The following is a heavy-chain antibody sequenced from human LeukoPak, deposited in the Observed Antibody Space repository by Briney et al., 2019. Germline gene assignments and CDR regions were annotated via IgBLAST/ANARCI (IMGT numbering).Heavy chain of an antibody. CDR1: GFTFGVYA. CDR2: IRSKAYGGTT. V-gene: IGHV3-49*04. J-gene: IGHJ4*02. CDR3: AKTDSSGYQRFDY. D-gene: IGHD3-22*01. Sequence: GGSLRLSCTASGFTFGVYAMSWVRQAPGKGLEWVGFIRSKAYGGTTEYAASVKGRFTISRDDSKSIAYLQMNSLRAEDTAVYYCAKTDSSGYQRFDYWGQGTLVTVSS.